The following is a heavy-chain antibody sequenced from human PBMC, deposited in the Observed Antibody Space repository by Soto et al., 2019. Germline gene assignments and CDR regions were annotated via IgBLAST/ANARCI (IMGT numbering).Heavy chain of an antibody. CDR1: GWSFSGYY. D-gene: IGHD5-12*01. CDR3: ARGRAWLRFVTVTGVYFDY. CDR2: INHSGIT. J-gene: IGHJ4*02. Sequence: QVQLQQWGAGLLKPSETLSLTCAVYGWSFSGYYWSWIRQPPGKGLEWIGEINHSGITNYNPSLKSLVTISVYTSKNQFSLKLSSVTAEDTAVYYCARGRAWLRFVTVTGVYFDYWGQGTLVTVSS. V-gene: IGHV4-34*01.